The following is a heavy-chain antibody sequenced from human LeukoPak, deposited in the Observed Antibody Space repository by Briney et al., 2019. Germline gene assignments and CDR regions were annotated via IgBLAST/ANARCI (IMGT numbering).Heavy chain of an antibody. CDR1: GFIFTNYF. CDR2: IKHDGSEK. CDR3: ARHGSRYSSSPDHAFDI. V-gene: IGHV3-7*01. Sequence: PGGSLRLSCAASGFIFTNYFMSWVRQAPGKGLEWVASIKHDGSEKYYVDSVRGRFTISRDNTMNSLYLQMSSLRAEDTAVYYCARHGSRYSSSPDHAFDIWGQGTMVTVSS. D-gene: IGHD6-19*01. J-gene: IGHJ3*02.